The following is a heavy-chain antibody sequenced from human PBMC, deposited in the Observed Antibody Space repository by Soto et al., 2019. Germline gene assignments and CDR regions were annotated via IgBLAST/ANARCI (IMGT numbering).Heavy chain of an antibody. CDR3: ARQDDFWSGYYRGYYYGKDV. Sequence: SETLSLTCTVSGCSISSSSYYWGWIRQPPGKGLEWIGSIYYSGSTYYNPSLKSRVTISVDTSKSQFSLKLSSVTAADTAVYYCARQDDFWSGYYRGYYYGKDVWGQGTTVTVSS. CDR1: GCSISSSSYY. V-gene: IGHV4-39*01. D-gene: IGHD3-3*01. J-gene: IGHJ6*02. CDR2: IYYSGST.